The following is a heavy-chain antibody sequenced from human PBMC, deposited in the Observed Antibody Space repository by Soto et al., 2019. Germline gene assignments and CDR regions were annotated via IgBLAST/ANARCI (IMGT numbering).Heavy chain of an antibody. CDR1: GYTFTTYD. CDR3: ARGRNEYSDSRDWFDS. CDR2: MNPTSGNT. V-gene: IGHV1-8*01. J-gene: IGHJ5*01. Sequence: GASVKVSCKASGYTFTTYDINWVRQATGQGLEWMGWMNPTSGNTGYAQKSQGRVTLTRSTSISTAYMELSSLRSEDTVVYYCARGRNEYSDSRDWFDSRGQGTLVTVS. D-gene: IGHD5-12*01.